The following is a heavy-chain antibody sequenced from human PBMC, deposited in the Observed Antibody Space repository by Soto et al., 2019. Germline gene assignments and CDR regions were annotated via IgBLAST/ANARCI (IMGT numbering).Heavy chain of an antibody. J-gene: IGHJ4*02. CDR1: GGSFSGYY. Sequence: QVQLQQWGAGLLKPSETLSLTCAVSGGSFSGYYWSWIRQPTGKVLEWIGEINHSGSTNYNQSLKSRVTLAVDTSKNHYSLTLSAVTAADTAVYYCARGRQLLSPKFDFWGQGTLVTVSS. V-gene: IGHV4-34*01. D-gene: IGHD2-21*01. CDR2: INHSGST. CDR3: ARGRQLLSPKFDF.